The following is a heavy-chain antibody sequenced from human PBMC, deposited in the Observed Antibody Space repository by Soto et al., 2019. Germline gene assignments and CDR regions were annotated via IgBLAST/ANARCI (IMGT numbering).Heavy chain of an antibody. Sequence: GGSLRLSCAASGFTFSSYAMSWVRQAPGKGLEWVSAISGSGDSTYYADSVKGRFTISRDNSKNTLYLQMNSLRAQDTAVYFCAKDRSYTAMVFVHLSWGQGTLVTVSS. CDR3: AKDRSYTAMVFVHLS. CDR2: ISGSGDST. J-gene: IGHJ5*02. D-gene: IGHD5-18*01. CDR1: GFTFSSYA. V-gene: IGHV3-23*01.